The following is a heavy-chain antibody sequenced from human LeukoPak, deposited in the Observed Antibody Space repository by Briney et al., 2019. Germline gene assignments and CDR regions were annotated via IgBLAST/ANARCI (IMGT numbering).Heavy chain of an antibody. CDR2: IYYSGST. V-gene: IGHV4-59*08. CDR1: GGSISNYY. CDR3: ARWSTIFGVIYDAFDI. Sequence: SETLSLTCTVSGGSISNYYWSWIRQPPGKGLEGIGYIYYSGSTNYNPSLKSRVTISVDTSKNQFSLKLSSVTAADTAVYYCARWSTIFGVIYDAFDIWGQGTMVTVSS. D-gene: IGHD3-3*01. J-gene: IGHJ3*02.